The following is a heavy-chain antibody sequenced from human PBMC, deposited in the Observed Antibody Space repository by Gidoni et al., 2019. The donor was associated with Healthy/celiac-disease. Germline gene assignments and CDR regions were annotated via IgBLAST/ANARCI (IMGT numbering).Heavy chain of an antibody. CDR2: MNPNSGNT. CDR3: ARGYYDSSGFSNWFDP. V-gene: IGHV1-8*01. CDR1: GYTFTSYD. Sequence: QVQLVQSGAEVKKPGASVKVSCKASGYTFTSYDINWVRQATGQGLEWMGWMNPNSGNTGYAQKFQGRVTMTRNTSISTAYMELSSLRSEDTAVYYCARGYYDSSGFSNWFDPWGQGTLVTVSS. J-gene: IGHJ5*02. D-gene: IGHD3-22*01.